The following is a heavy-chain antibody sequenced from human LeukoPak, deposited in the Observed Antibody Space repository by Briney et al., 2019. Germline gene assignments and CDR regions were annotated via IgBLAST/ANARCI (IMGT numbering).Heavy chain of an antibody. CDR1: GGSFSGYY. V-gene: IGHV4-34*01. J-gene: IGHJ4*02. D-gene: IGHD3-22*01. CDR2: INHSRST. Sequence: SETLSLTCAVYGGSFSGYYWSWIRQPPGKGLEWIGEINHSRSTNYNPSLKSRVTISVDTSKNQFSLKLSSVTAADTAVYYCARSYDSSGYYGYWGQGTLVTVSS. CDR3: ARSYDSSGYYGY.